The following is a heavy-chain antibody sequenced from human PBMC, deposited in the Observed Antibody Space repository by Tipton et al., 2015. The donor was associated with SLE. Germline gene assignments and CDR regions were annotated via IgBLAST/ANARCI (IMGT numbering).Heavy chain of an antibody. CDR1: GGSISSYY. J-gene: IGHJ6*03. CDR3: ARARRRDGYNFYYYYYYMDV. Sequence: TLSLTCTVSGGSISSYYWSWIRQPPGKGLEWIGYIYYSGSTNYNPSLKSRVTISVDTSKNQFSLKLSSVTAADTAVYYCARARRRDGYNFYYYYYYMDVWGKGTTVTVSS. CDR2: IYYSGST. V-gene: IGHV4-59*01. D-gene: IGHD5-24*01.